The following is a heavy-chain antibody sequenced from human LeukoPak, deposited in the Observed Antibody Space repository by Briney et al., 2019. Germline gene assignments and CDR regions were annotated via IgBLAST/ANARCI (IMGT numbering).Heavy chain of an antibody. D-gene: IGHD4-23*01. CDR1: GFTFSSYA. V-gene: IGHV3-23*01. Sequence: GGSLRLSCAASGFTFSSYAMSWVRQAPGKGLEWVSAISGSGGSTYYADSVKGRFTISRDNSKNTLYLQMNSLRAEDTAVYYCARGDVYGGRLWYFDYWGQGTQVTVSS. CDR3: ARGDVYGGRLWYFDY. CDR2: ISGSGGST. J-gene: IGHJ4*02.